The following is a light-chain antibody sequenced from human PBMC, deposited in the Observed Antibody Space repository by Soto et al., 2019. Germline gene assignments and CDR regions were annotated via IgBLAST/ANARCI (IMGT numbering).Light chain of an antibody. Sequence: DTQMTQSPSTLSASVGDRVTITCRASQSISTWLAWYQQKPGLAPKLLIYRASRLESGVPSTFSASGSETEFTLTVTSLQPDDFATYYCQQYQKIPWTFGQGTKVEVK. CDR3: QQYQKIPWT. J-gene: IGKJ1*01. V-gene: IGKV1-5*03. CDR1: QSISTW. CDR2: RAS.